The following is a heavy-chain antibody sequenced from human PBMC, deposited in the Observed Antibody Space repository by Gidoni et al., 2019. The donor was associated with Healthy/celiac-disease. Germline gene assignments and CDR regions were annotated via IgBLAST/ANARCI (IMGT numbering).Heavy chain of an antibody. CDR3: ARAPPVSRGFPVIAVAGNFDY. CDR2: INHSGST. J-gene: IGHJ4*02. V-gene: IGHV4-34*01. D-gene: IGHD6-19*01. CDR1: GGSFSGYY. Sequence: QVQLQQWGAGLLKPSETLSLTCAVYGGSFSGYYWSWIRQPPGKGLEWIGEINHSGSTNYNPSLKSRVTISVDTSKNQFSLKLSSVTAADTAVYYCARAPPVSRGFPVIAVAGNFDYWGQGTLVTVSS.